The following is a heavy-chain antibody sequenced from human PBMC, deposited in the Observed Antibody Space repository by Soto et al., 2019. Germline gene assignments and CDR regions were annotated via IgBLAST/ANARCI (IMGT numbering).Heavy chain of an antibody. CDR2: INHSGST. CDR3: AVQRIAAAGTYYYYYMDV. CDR1: GGSFSGYY. V-gene: IGHV4-34*01. Sequence: SETLSLTCAVYGGSFSGYYWSWIRQPPGKGLEWIGEINHSGSTNYNPSLKSRVTISVDTSKNQFSLKLSSVTAADTAVYYCAVQRIAAAGTYYYYYMDVWGKGTTVTVSS. D-gene: IGHD6-13*01. J-gene: IGHJ6*03.